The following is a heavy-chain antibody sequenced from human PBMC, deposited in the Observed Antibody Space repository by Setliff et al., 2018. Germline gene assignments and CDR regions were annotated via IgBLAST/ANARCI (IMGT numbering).Heavy chain of an antibody. D-gene: IGHD3-3*01. Sequence: ASVKVSCKASGYTFTSYDINWVRQATGQGLEWMGWMNPNSGDTGYAQKFQGRVTMTRNTSKSTAYMDLSSLRFEDTAAYYCARAQSWSGGPYYFDNWGQGTLVTVSS. V-gene: IGHV1-8*02. CDR2: MNPNSGDT. CDR3: ARAQSWSGGPYYFDN. CDR1: GYTFTSYD. J-gene: IGHJ4*02.